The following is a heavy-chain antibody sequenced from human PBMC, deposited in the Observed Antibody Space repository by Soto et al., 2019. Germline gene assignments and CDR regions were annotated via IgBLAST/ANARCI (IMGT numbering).Heavy chain of an antibody. CDR2: IYYSGST. J-gene: IGHJ4*02. CDR1: GGSFANYY. Sequence: SETLSLTCAVYGGSFANYYWSWTRQHPGKGLEWIGYIYYSGSTYYNPSLKSRVTISVDTSKNQFSLKLSSVTAADTAVYYCASTYSSSSWQFDYWGQGTLVTVSS. V-gene: IGHV4-31*11. D-gene: IGHD6-6*01. CDR3: ASTYSSSSWQFDY.